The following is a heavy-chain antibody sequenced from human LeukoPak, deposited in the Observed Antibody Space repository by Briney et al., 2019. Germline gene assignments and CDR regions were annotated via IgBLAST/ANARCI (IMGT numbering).Heavy chain of an antibody. Sequence: ASVKVSCKVSGYTLTELSMHWVRQAPGKGPEWIGGFDPEDGETIYAQKFPGRVTVTEDTSTDTAYMELSSLRSEDTAVYYCATNYGSGPLGWFDPWGQGTLVTVSS. D-gene: IGHD3-10*01. V-gene: IGHV1-24*01. CDR3: ATNYGSGPLGWFDP. CDR2: FDPEDGET. J-gene: IGHJ5*02. CDR1: GYTLTELS.